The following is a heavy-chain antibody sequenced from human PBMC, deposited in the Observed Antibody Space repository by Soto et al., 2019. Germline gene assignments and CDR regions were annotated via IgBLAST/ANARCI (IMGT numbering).Heavy chain of an antibody. CDR1: GFTFSSYW. CDR2: INSDGSST. V-gene: IGHV3-74*01. CDR3: ARGGVGRYCSSTSCYTWVFDY. Sequence: VQLVESGGGLVQPGGSLRLSCAASGFTFSSYWMHWVRQAPGTGLVWVSRINSDGSSTSYADSVQGRFTISRDNDKNTLYLQMNSLRAEVTAVYYCARGGVGRYCSSTSCYTWVFDYWVQGTLFSVSS. J-gene: IGHJ4*02. D-gene: IGHD2-2*02.